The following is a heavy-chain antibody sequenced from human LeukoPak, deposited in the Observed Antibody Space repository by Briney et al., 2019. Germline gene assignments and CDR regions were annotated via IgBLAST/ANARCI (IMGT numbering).Heavy chain of an antibody. CDR1: GFTFSSYG. Sequence: GGSLRLSCAASGFTFSSYGMHWVRQAPGKGLEWVAVISYDGSNKYYADSVKGRFTISRDNSKNTLYLQMNSLRAEDTAVYYCAKEWDCSSTSCYSGTRNWFDPWGQGTLVTVSS. CDR3: AKEWDCSSTSCYSGTRNWFDP. CDR2: ISYDGSNK. D-gene: IGHD2-2*02. J-gene: IGHJ5*02. V-gene: IGHV3-30*18.